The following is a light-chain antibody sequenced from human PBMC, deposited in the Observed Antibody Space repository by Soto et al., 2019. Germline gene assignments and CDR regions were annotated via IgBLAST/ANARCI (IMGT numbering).Light chain of an antibody. Sequence: ATQMTQSPSSLSASVGDRVTITCRASQGIRNDLGWYQQKPGEAPKLLIYGASSLQSGVPLRFSGSGSGTDFTLTISSLRPEDSATYYCLQDYDYPWTFGQGTKVEIK. V-gene: IGKV1-6*01. J-gene: IGKJ1*01. CDR2: GAS. CDR1: QGIRND. CDR3: LQDYDYPWT.